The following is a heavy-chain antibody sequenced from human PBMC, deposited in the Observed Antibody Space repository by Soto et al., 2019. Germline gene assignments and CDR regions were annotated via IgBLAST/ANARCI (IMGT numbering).Heavy chain of an antibody. J-gene: IGHJ6*02. D-gene: IGHD2-2*02. CDR1: GFTFSSYW. CDR2: IKQDGSEK. Sequence: PGGSLRLSCAASGFTFSSYWMSWVRQAPGKGLEWVANIKQDGSEKYYVDSVKGRFTISRDNAKNSLYLQMNSLRAEGTAVYYCARDSRCSSTSCYTDYYYGMDVWGQGTTVTVSS. V-gene: IGHV3-7*01. CDR3: ARDSRCSSTSCYTDYYYGMDV.